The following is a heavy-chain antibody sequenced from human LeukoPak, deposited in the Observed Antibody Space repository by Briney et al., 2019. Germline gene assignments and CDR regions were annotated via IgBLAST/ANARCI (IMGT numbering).Heavy chain of an antibody. CDR1: GGSISSGSYY. CDR3: ARVGSSSSKSHPDAFDI. D-gene: IGHD6-13*01. CDR2: IYTFGST. J-gene: IGHJ3*02. V-gene: IGHV4-61*02. Sequence: SQTLSLTCTVSGGSISSGSYYWSWIRQPAGKGLEWIGRIYTFGSTNYNPSLESRVTISVDTSKNQFSLKLSSVTAADTAVYYCARVGSSSSKSHPDAFDIWGQGTMVTVSS.